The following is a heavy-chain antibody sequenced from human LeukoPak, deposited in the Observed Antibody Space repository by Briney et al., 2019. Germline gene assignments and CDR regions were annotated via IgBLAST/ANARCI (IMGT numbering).Heavy chain of an antibody. V-gene: IGHV3-43D*03. Sequence: PGGSLRLSCAASGFTFDDYAMHWVRHAPRKGLEWVSLISWDGGSTYYADSVKGRFTISRDNSKNSLYLQMNSLRAEDTALYYCAKGVSSSWYATPTYFDYWGQGTLVTVSS. D-gene: IGHD6-13*01. CDR3: AKGVSSSWYATPTYFDY. CDR2: ISWDGGST. J-gene: IGHJ4*02. CDR1: GFTFDDYA.